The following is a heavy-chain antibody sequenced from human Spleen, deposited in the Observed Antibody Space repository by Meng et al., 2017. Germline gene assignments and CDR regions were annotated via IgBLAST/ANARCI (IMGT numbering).Heavy chain of an antibody. Sequence: GEALKISCEGSGFTFSDHYIDWVRQAPGKGLYWGGRIRNKANGYYTEYAASVRGRFTLSRDDSKNSVYLQLNSLKTENTAIYFCVRGHLGHPVLKFFDYWGQGTPVTVSS. J-gene: IGHJ4*02. CDR3: VRGHLGHPVLKFFDY. D-gene: IGHD1-26*01. V-gene: IGHV3-72*01. CDR1: GFTFSDHY. CDR2: IRNKANGYYT.